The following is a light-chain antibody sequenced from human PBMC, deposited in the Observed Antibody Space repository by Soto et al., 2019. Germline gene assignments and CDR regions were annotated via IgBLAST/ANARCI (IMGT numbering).Light chain of an antibody. Sequence: EIVLTQSPGTLSLSPGEKATLSCRAVQSVSTTCLAWYQQKPGQAPRLLIYGASSRATGIPDRFSGSGSGTEFTLTISSLQPDDFATYYCQHYNSYSEAFGQGTKVDIK. CDR3: QHYNSYSEA. CDR1: QSVSTTC. J-gene: IGKJ1*01. CDR2: GAS. V-gene: IGKV3-20*01.